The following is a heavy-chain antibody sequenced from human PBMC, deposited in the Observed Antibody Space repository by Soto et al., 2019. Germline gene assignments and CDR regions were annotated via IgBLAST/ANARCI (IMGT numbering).Heavy chain of an antibody. D-gene: IGHD3-22*01. CDR2: MYYSGRT. V-gene: IGHV4-39*01. Sequence: PSETLSLTCTVSGGSIRSSSYYWGWIRQPPGKGLEWIGSMYYSGRTYYNPSLKSRVIISVDTSKNQFSLKLSSVTAADTAAYYCARGQRIGAITTWFDYWGQGTLVTVSS. CDR3: ARGQRIGAITTWFDY. CDR1: GGSIRSSSYY. J-gene: IGHJ4*02.